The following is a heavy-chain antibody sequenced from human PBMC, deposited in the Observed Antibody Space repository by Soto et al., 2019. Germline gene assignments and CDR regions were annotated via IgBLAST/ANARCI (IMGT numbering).Heavy chain of an antibody. Sequence: QVQLVQSGAEVEKPGASVKVSCKASGYTFTNYAVHWVRQAPGQRLEWMGWINAGNGNTRFSQTLQGRVTITRDTSARTVYMELSSLRSEDTAVYYCARGHLAVVPVASWFYYMDVWGKGTTVTVSS. V-gene: IGHV1-3*01. CDR2: INAGNGNT. J-gene: IGHJ6*03. D-gene: IGHD2-2*01. CDR3: ARGHLAVVPVASWFYYMDV. CDR1: GYTFTNYA.